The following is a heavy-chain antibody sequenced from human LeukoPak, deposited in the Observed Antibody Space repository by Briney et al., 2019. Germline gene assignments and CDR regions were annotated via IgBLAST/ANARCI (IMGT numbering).Heavy chain of an antibody. CDR2: ISGTTKVI. V-gene: IGHV3-23*01. J-gene: IGHJ4*02. D-gene: IGHD3-10*02. CDR1: GFTFVSYV. Sequence: GASLRLSYAASGFTFVSYVISWVRQAPRKWLESVSLISGTTKVIYYPNPVKGRFTTSRDNSKITLYMQMESVRDADTAVYYCAKNVRRLGDHDYWGQGTLVTVSS. CDR3: AKNVRRLGDHDY.